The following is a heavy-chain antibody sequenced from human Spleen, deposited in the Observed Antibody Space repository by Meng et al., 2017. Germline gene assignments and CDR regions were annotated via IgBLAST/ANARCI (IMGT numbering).Heavy chain of an antibody. CDR1: GYTLTSYD. CDR2: MKPNSGNT. D-gene: IGHD3-3*01. CDR3: ARAIFALANSDY. V-gene: IGHV1-8*01. J-gene: IGHJ4*02. Sequence: QVQLMQSGAAGKKPGASVKVSCKASGYTLTSYDINWVRQVTGLGLEWMGWMKPNSGNTGYAQKFQGRVTMTKNTSITTAYMELSSLRSEDTAVYYCARAIFALANSDYWGQGTLVTVSS.